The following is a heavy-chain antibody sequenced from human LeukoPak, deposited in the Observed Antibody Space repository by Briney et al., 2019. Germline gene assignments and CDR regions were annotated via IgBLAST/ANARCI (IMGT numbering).Heavy chain of an antibody. CDR2: IYYSGST. CDR3: ARDDGGYDN. CDR1: GGSISSSSYY. D-gene: IGHD5-12*01. Sequence: SETLSLTCTVSGGSISSSSYYWGWIRQPPGKGLEWIGSIYYSGSTYYNPSLKSRVTISVDTSKNQFSLKLSSVTAADTAVYYCARDDGGYDNWGQGTLVTVSS. V-gene: IGHV4-39*07. J-gene: IGHJ4*02.